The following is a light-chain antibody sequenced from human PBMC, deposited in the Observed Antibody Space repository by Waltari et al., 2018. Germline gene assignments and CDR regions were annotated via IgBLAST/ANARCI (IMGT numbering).Light chain of an antibody. CDR3: SAYAGFKNVV. J-gene: IGLJ3*02. CDR2: EVN. CDR1: SSDVGGFSF. Sequence: QSALTQPPSASGSPGQSVTISCTGTSSDVGGFSFVSWYQQHPGTAPKLLIFEVNKRASGVPDRFSGFRSGNTASLTVSGLQAEDEADYYCSAYAGFKNVVFGGGTKLTVL. V-gene: IGLV2-8*01.